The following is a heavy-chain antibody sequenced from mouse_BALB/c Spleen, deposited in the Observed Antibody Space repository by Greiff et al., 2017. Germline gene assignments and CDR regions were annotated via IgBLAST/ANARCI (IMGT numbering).Heavy chain of an antibody. Sequence: EVKLMESGGGLVQPGGSLKLSCAASGFTFSSFGMHWVRQAPEKGLEWVAYISSGSSTIYYADTVKGRFTISRDNPKNTLFLQMTSLRSEDTAMYYCARGGITTALFDYWGQGTTLTVSS. CDR3: ARGGITTALFDY. CDR1: GFTFSSFG. V-gene: IGHV5-17*02. D-gene: IGHD1-2*01. J-gene: IGHJ2*01. CDR2: ISSGSSTI.